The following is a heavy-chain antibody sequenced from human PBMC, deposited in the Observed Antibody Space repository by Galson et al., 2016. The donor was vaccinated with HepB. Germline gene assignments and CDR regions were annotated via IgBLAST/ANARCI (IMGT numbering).Heavy chain of an antibody. Sequence: SLRLSCAASGFNFEDYAMHWVRQVPGKGLEWVCLVSWNGDTTYYADSVKGRFTISRDNSKNSLYLQMNSLKNEDTALYYCAKDIRSTWGNYYFQHWGQGTLVTVSS. D-gene: IGHD6-13*01. CDR2: VSWNGDTT. V-gene: IGHV3-43*01. J-gene: IGHJ1*01. CDR1: GFNFEDYA. CDR3: AKDIRSTWGNYYFQH.